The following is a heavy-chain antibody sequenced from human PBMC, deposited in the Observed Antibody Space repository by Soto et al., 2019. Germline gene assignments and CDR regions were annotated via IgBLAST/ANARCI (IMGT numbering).Heavy chain of an antibody. CDR1: GSTFSSYG. D-gene: IGHD1-26*01. CDR3: ARHSVGGLLLYYFDY. Sequence: PGGSLRLSCAASGSTFSSYGMHWVRQAPGRGLEWVAVISYDGSNKYYADSVKGRFTISRDNSKNTLYLQMNSLRAEDTAVYYCARHSVGGLLLYYFDYWGQGTLVTVSS. V-gene: IGHV3-30*03. CDR2: ISYDGSNK. J-gene: IGHJ4*02.